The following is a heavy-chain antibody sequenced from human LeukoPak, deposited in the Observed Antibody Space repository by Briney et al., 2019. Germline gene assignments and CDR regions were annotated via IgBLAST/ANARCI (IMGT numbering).Heavy chain of an antibody. CDR1: GYSISSGYY. J-gene: IGHJ4*02. D-gene: IGHD6-13*01. V-gene: IGHV4-38-2*02. Sequence: SETLSLTCTVSGYSISSGYYWGWIRQPPGKGLEWIGSIYHSGSTYYNPSLRSRVTMSVDTSRDQFFLRLSSVTAADTAIYYCASRPAGTTWYGVFDYWSQGTLVTVSS. CDR3: ASRPAGTTWYGVFDY. CDR2: IYHSGST.